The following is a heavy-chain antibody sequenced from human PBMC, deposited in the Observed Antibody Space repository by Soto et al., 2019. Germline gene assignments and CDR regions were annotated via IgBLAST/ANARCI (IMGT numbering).Heavy chain of an antibody. CDR3: ARARVPYSSTWYKYDYYGMDV. CDR2: IHHSGNT. CDR1: GGSISSSSYY. D-gene: IGHD6-13*01. Sequence: KPSETLSLTCSVSGGSISSSSYYWSWIRQHPGKGLEWVGYIHHSGNTRYNPSLKSRVTLFVDTSKNQFSLMLSSLTAADTAVYFCARARVPYSSTWYKYDYYGMDVWGQGTTVTVSS. J-gene: IGHJ6*02. V-gene: IGHV4-31*03.